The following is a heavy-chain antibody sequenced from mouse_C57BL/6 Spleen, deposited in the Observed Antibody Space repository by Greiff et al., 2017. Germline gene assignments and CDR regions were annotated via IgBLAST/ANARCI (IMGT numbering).Heavy chain of an antibody. CDR3: ARSPSNYDYDGYYYAMDY. CDR1: GYTFTSYG. D-gene: IGHD2-4*01. J-gene: IGHJ4*01. V-gene: IGHV1-81*01. Sequence: QVQLQQSGAELARPGASVKLSCKASGYTFTSYGISWVKQRTGQGLEWIGEIYPRSGNTYYNEKFKGKATLTADKSSSTEYMELRSLTSEDSAVYLCARSPSNYDYDGYYYAMDYWGQGTSVTVSS. CDR2: IYPRSGNT.